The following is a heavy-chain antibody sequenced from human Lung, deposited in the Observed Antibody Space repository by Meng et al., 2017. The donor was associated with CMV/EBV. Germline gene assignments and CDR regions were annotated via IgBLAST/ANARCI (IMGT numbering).Heavy chain of an antibody. J-gene: IGHJ4*02. CDR3: AKSSLVGPRLHFDY. Sequence: GGSXRLXXAASGFTFSTYAMSWVRQSPGKGLEWVSTISDVGDGTYYADSVKGRFTISRDNSKNTLYLQMNSLRADDTAVYYCAKSSLVGPRLHFDYWGQGTXVTVSS. CDR2: ISDVGDGT. CDR1: GFTFSTYA. D-gene: IGHD6-6*01. V-gene: IGHV3-23*01.